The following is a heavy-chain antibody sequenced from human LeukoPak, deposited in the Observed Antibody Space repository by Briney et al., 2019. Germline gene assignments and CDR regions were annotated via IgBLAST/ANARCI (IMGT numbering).Heavy chain of an antibody. Sequence: GGSLRLSCAASGFTVSSNYMSWVRQAPGKGLEWVSVIYSGGNTFYADSVKGRFTISRDNSKNTLYLQMNGLRAEDTAVYYCARDNWFDSWGQGTLVTVSS. V-gene: IGHV3-53*01. CDR2: IYSGGNT. CDR1: GFTVSSNY. CDR3: ARDNWFDS. J-gene: IGHJ5*01.